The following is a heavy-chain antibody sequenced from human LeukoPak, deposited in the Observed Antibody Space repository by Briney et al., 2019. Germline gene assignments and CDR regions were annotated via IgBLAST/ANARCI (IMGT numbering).Heavy chain of an antibody. V-gene: IGHV4-34*01. CDR3: ARAARYCTNGVCDGWLDY. D-gene: IGHD2-8*01. Sequence: PSETLSLTCAVYGGSFSGYCWSWIRQPPGKGLEWIGEINHSGSTNYNPSLKSRVTISVDTSKNQFSLKLSSVTAADTAVYYCARAARYCTNGVCDGWLDYWGQGTLVTVSS. CDR1: GGSFSGYC. CDR2: INHSGST. J-gene: IGHJ4*02.